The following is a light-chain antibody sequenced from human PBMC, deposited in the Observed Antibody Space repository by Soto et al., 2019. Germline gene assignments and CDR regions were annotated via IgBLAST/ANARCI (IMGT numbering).Light chain of an antibody. CDR2: DAF. V-gene: IGKV3-20*01. J-gene: IGKJ4*01. CDR1: QTVRNNY. Sequence: EFVLTQSPGTLSLSPGERATLSCRSSQTVRNNYLAWYQQKPGQAPRLLIYDAFSRATGIPDRFSGSGSGTDFTLTISRVEPEDFAVYYCQQYGSSSQATVGGVTQVDIK. CDR3: QQYGSSSQAT.